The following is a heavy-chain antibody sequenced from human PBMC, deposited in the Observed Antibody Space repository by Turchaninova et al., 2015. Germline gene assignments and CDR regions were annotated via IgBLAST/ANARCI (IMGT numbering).Heavy chain of an antibody. V-gene: IGHV4-31*02. CDR3: SRAPALSAPTWFDS. D-gene: IGHD2-15*01. CDR2: TT. J-gene: IGHJ5*01. Sequence: TTRYSPSLESRIAISVDTSKNQFSLSLNSVTAAYTAVYFCSRAPALSAPTWFDSWGQGTLVAVSS.